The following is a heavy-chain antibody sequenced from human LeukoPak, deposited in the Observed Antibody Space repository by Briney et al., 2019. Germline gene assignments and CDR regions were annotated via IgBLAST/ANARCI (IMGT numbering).Heavy chain of an antibody. CDR1: GLTFSTYS. CDR3: AKDVAPDSGWDLDY. Sequence: GGSLRLSCAVSGLTFSTYSMTWVRQGPGKGLEWVSSIYNSGAKIFYADSVKGRFTISRDNSKNMLYLQMNSLRVEDTAVYYCAKDVAPDSGWDLDYWGQGTLVTVSS. V-gene: IGHV3-23*01. D-gene: IGHD6-19*01. CDR2: IYNSGAKI. J-gene: IGHJ4*02.